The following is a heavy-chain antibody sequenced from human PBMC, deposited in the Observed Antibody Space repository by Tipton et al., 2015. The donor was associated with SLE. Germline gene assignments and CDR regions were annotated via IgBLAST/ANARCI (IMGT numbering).Heavy chain of an antibody. V-gene: IGHV6-1*01. J-gene: IGHJ2*01. CDR3: ARACGVTTGAKSWYFDL. Sequence: PGLVKPSQTLSLTCAISGDSGSSNTAAWNWIRQSPSRGLEWLGKSYYRSKWYNDYAVTVKSRITINPGTSKNQFSLQLNSVTPEDTAVYYCARACGVTTGAKSWYFDLWGRGTLVTVSS. CDR2: SYYRSKWYN. CDR1: GDSGSSNTAA. D-gene: IGHD4-17*01.